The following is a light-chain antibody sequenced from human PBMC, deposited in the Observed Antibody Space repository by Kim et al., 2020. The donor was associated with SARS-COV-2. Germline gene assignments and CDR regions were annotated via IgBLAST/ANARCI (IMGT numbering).Light chain of an antibody. CDR1: QDIRND. V-gene: IGKV1-6*01. CDR2: AAS. J-gene: IGKJ4*01. CDR3: LQVYNYPFT. Sequence: AIQMTQSPSSLSASVGDRVTVTCRASQDIRNDLGWYQQRPGRAPKLLVYAASNLQIGVPSRFSGSGSGTDFTLTISSLQSEDFATYYCLQVYNYPFTFGGGTKVDIK.